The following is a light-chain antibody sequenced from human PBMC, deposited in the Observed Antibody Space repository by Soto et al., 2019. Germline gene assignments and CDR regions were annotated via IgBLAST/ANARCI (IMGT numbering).Light chain of an antibody. V-gene: IGKV3-20*01. CDR3: QQHGSSLTWT. CDR1: RMVSNHY. Sequence: EIVLTQSPGTLSLSPGEGATVSCRASRMVSNHYLAWYQQRPGQAPRLLIYGASSRATGIPDRFSGSGSGTDFTLTISRLEPEDFAVYYCQQHGSSLTWTFGQGTKVDIK. CDR2: GAS. J-gene: IGKJ1*01.